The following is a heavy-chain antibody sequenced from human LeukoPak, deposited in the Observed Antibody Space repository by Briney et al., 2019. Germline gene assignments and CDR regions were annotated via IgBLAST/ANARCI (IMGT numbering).Heavy chain of an antibody. V-gene: IGHV3-23*01. CDR2: ISGSGGST. CDR3: AKRKATTVRGVNYYYGMDV. J-gene: IGHJ6*02. D-gene: IGHD3-10*01. CDR1: GFTFSSYA. Sequence: GGSLRLSCAASGFTFSSYAMSWVRQAPGKGLEWVSAISGSGGSTYYADSVKGRFTISRDNSKNTLYLQMNSLRAEDTAVYYCAKRKATTVRGVNYYYGMDVWGQGTTVTVSS.